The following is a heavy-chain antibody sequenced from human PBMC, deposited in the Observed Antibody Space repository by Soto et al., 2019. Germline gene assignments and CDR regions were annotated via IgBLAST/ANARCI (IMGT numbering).Heavy chain of an antibody. V-gene: IGHV3-74*01. J-gene: IGHJ5*02. CDR2: ISSDGTIT. Sequence: EVQLVESGGGLVQPGGSLRLSCVASGFTFSTYWMHWVRQAPGKGLVWVSRISSDGTITNYADSVEGRFTISRDNARNTLYLQVNSLRAEDTSVYYCARDYWAQVDLLGQGTLVTVSS. D-gene: IGHD2-8*02. CDR1: GFTFSTYW. CDR3: ARDYWAQVDL.